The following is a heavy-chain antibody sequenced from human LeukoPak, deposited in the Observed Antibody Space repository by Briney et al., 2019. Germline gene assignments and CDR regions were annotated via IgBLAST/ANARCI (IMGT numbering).Heavy chain of an antibody. CDR2: INHSGST. V-gene: IGHV4-34*01. J-gene: IGHJ5*02. CDR1: GGSFSGYY. Sequence: SETLSLTCAVYGGSFSGYYWSWIRQPPGKGLEWIGEINHSGSTNYNPSLKSRVTISVDTSKNQFSLKLSSVTAADTAVYYCASRYDILTPGSYNWFDPWGQGTPVTVSS. D-gene: IGHD3-9*01. CDR3: ASRYDILTPGSYNWFDP.